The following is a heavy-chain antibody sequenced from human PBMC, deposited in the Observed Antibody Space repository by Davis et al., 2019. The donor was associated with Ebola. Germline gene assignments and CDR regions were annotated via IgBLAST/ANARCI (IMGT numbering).Heavy chain of an antibody. V-gene: IGHV3-23*01. D-gene: IGHD4/OR15-4a*01. J-gene: IGHJ4*02. CDR2: ISVSGDRT. CDR1: GFTFSSFA. Sequence: GSLRLSCAVSGFTFSSFAMSWVRQAPGKGLDWVSAISVSGDRTYYADSVKGRFTISRDNSKNTLYLQMNSLRVEDTAVYYCAPMTMVNDYWGKGTLVTVSS. CDR3: APMTMVNDY.